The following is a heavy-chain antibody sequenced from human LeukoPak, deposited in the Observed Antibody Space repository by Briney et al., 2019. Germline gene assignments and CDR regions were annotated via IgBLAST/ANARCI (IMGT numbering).Heavy chain of an antibody. CDR1: GFTFSNAW. V-gene: IGHV3-15*01. J-gene: IGHJ4*02. CDR3: TTVAAAGMTDY. D-gene: IGHD6-13*01. CDR2: NKSKTDGGTT. Sequence: GGSLRLSCGVSGFTFSNAWMSWVSHAPGKGLEWVGRNKSKTDGGTTDYAAPVKGRFSISRDDSKNTLYLQMNSLKTEDTAVYFCTTVAAAGMTDYWAQGTLVTVSS.